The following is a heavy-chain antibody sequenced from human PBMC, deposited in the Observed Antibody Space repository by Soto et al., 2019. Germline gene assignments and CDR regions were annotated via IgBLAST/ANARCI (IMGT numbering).Heavy chain of an antibody. CDR2: IYYSGST. CDR3: ARRRAGPSNYRIFDY. Sequence: SETLSLTCTVSGGSISSSSYYWGWIRQPPGKGLEWIGSIYYSGSTYYNPSLKSRVTISVDTSKNQFSLKLSSVTAADTAVYYCARRRAGPSNYRIFDYWGQGTLVTVSS. D-gene: IGHD4-4*01. J-gene: IGHJ4*02. V-gene: IGHV4-39*01. CDR1: GGSISSSSYY.